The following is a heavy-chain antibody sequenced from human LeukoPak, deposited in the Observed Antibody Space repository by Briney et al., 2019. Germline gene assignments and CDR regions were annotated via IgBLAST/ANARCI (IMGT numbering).Heavy chain of an antibody. J-gene: IGHJ4*02. CDR3: ASLIAAAGRGPFDY. CDR2: ISAYNGNT. D-gene: IGHD6-13*01. Sequence: ASVKVSCKASGYTFTSYGISWVRQAPGQGLEWMGWISAYNGNTNYAQKLQGRVTITADKSTSTAYMELSSLRSEDTAVYYCASLIAAAGRGPFDYWGQGTLVTVS. V-gene: IGHV1-18*01. CDR1: GYTFTSYG.